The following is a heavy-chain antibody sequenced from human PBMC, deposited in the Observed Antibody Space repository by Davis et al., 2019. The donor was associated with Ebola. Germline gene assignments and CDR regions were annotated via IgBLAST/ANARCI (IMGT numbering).Heavy chain of an antibody. CDR2: IWYDGSRK. J-gene: IGHJ4*02. Sequence: PGGSLRLSCAASGFNFRSYGMHWVRQAPDKGLEWVAVIWYDGSRKYYGDSVKGRFTTSRDNSNNLLYLQMNSLRAEDTAVYYCAIPDCSGANCYSVYIKNWGQGTLVTVSS. CDR1: GFNFRSYG. CDR3: AIPDCSGANCYSVYIKN. V-gene: IGHV3-33*01. D-gene: IGHD2-15*01.